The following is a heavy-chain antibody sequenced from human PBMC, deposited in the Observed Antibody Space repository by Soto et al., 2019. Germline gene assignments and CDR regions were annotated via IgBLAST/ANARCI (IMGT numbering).Heavy chain of an antibody. CDR1: GGSFSGHY. J-gene: IGHJ5*01. CDR2: INNSGTT. D-gene: IGHD4-4*01. CDR3: ATATVSSFWFDS. V-gene: IGHV4-34*01. Sequence: SETLSLTCAVSGGSFSGHYWSWVRQSPGKGLEWIGEINNSGTTNYNSSLKSRVTIELDTSKKQFSLRLASVTVADTAVYFCATATVSSFWFDSWGQGTLVTVS.